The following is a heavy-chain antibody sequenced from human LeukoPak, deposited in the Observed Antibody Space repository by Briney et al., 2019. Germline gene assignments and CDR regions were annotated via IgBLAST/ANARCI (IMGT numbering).Heavy chain of an antibody. CDR3: ARGEGYCSSTSCYADAFDI. CDR1: GGSIRSYY. Sequence: SETLSLTXTVSGGSIRSYYWSWIRQPPGKGLEWIGYIYYSGSTNYNPSLKSRVTISVDTSKNQFSLKLSSVTAADTAVYYCARGEGYCSSTSCYADAFDIWGQGTMVTVSS. D-gene: IGHD2-2*01. V-gene: IGHV4-59*01. J-gene: IGHJ3*02. CDR2: IYYSGST.